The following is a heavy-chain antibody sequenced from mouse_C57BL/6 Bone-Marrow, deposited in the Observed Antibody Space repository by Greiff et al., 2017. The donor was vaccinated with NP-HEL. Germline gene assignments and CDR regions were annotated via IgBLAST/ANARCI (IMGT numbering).Heavy chain of an antibody. Sequence: EVKLMESGGGLVQPGGSLKLSCAASGFTFSDYYMYWVRQTPEKRLEWVSYISNGGGSTYYPDTVKGRFTISRDNAKNTLYLQMSRLKSEDTAMYYCARQMPITTVVAYYYAMDYWGQGTSVTVSS. J-gene: IGHJ4*01. CDR1: GFTFSDYY. D-gene: IGHD1-1*01. V-gene: IGHV5-12*01. CDR3: ARQMPITTVVAYYYAMDY. CDR2: ISNGGGST.